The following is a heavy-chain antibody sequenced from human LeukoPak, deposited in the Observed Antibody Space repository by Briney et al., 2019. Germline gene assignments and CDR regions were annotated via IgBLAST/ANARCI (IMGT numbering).Heavy chain of an antibody. V-gene: IGHV1-8*03. CDR1: GYTFTSYD. CDR3: ARTGYYGYYYYMDV. CDR2: MNPNSGNT. J-gene: IGHJ6*03. D-gene: IGHD3-9*01. Sequence: ASVKVSCKASGYTFTSYDINWVRQATGQGLEWMGWMNPNSGNTGYAQKFQGRVTITRNTSISTAYMELSSLRSEDTAVYYCARTGYYGYYYYMDVWGKGTTVTISS.